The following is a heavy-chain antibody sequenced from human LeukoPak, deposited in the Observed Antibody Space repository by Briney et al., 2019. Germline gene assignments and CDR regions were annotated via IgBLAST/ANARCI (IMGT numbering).Heavy chain of an antibody. CDR3: AKGTGASAWLADY. D-gene: IGHD6-19*01. J-gene: IGHJ4*02. CDR1: GFTFSSYA. CDR2: ISGSGGST. Sequence: GSLRLSCAASGFTFSSYAMSWVREAPGKGLEWVSAISGSGGSTYYADSVGGRFTIYRDSAKNSVYLQMNNLRAEDTAVYYCAKGTGASAWLADYWGQGTLVTVSS. V-gene: IGHV3-23*01.